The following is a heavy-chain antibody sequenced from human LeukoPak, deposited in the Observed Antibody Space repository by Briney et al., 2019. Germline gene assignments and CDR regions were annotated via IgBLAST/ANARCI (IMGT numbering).Heavy chain of an antibody. D-gene: IGHD6-13*01. Sequence: PSETLSLTCTVSGGSISSYYWSWIRQPPGKGLEWIGYIYYSGSTNYNPSLKSRVTISVDTSKNQFSLKLSSVTAADTAVYYCARTTADAAAKGYDWFDPWGQGTLVTVSS. CDR1: GGSISSYY. J-gene: IGHJ5*02. V-gene: IGHV4-59*01. CDR2: IYYSGST. CDR3: ARTTADAAAKGYDWFDP.